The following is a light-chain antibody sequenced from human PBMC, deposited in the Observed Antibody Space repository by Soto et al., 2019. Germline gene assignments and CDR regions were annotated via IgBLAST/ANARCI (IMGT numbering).Light chain of an antibody. J-gene: IGKJ4*01. Sequence: EIGLTQSPATLSVSPGEIATLSFSASQSVSSNLAFYQQKPGQAPRLLIYGASSSATGIPDRFSGSGSGTDFTLTISRLEPEDFAVYYCQQYSSSPLTFGGGTKVDIK. CDR2: GAS. CDR3: QQYSSSPLT. V-gene: IGKV3-20*01. CDR1: QSVSSN.